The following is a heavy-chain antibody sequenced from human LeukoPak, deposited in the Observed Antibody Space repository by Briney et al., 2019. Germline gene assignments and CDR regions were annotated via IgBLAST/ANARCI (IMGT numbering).Heavy chain of an antibody. D-gene: IGHD4-17*01. Sequence: GGSLRLSCAASGFTFSSYGMHWVRQAPGKGLEWVAVISYDGSNKYYADSVKGRFAISRDNSKNTLYLQMNSLRAEDTAVYYCARDGQDYGDYFWYFDYWGQGTLVTVSS. V-gene: IGHV3-30*03. CDR1: GFTFSSYG. J-gene: IGHJ4*02. CDR2: ISYDGSNK. CDR3: ARDGQDYGDYFWYFDY.